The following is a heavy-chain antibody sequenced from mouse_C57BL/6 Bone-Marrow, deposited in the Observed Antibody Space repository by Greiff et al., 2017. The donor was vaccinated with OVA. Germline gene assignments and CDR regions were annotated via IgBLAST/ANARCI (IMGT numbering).Heavy chain of an antibody. CDR1: GFSFNTYA. V-gene: IGHV10-1*01. Sequence: EVKVVESGGGLVQPKGSLKLSCAASGFSFNTYAMNWVRQAPGKGLEWVARIRSKSNNYATYYADSVKDRFTISRDDSESMLYLQMNNLKTEDTAMYYGVRQRRYLDVWGTGTTVTVPS. CDR3: VRQRRYLDV. J-gene: IGHJ1*03. CDR2: IRSKSNNYAT.